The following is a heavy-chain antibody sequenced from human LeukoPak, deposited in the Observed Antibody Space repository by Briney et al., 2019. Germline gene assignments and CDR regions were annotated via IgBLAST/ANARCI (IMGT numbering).Heavy chain of an antibody. D-gene: IGHD4-23*01. CDR3: ASFPQTTVVTPPLDY. V-gene: IGHV4-39*01. J-gene: IGHJ4*02. CDR1: GGSISSSSYY. Sequence: PSETLSLTCTVSGGSISSSSYYWGWIRQPPGKGLEWIGSIYYSGSTYYNPSLKSRVTISVDTSKNQFPLKLSSVTAADTAVYYCASFPQTTVVTPPLDYWGQGTLVTVSS. CDR2: IYYSGST.